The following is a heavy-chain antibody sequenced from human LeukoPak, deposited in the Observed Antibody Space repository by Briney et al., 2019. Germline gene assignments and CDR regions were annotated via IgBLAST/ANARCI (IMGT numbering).Heavy chain of an antibody. V-gene: IGHV3-30*18. Sequence: GGSLRLSCAASGFTFSSYGMHWVRQAPGKGLEWVAVISYDGSNKYYADSVKGRFTISRDNSKNTLYLQMNSLRAEDTAVYYCAKDFVAGSFGYWGQGTLVTVSS. CDR1: GFTFSSYG. D-gene: IGHD6-19*01. CDR3: AKDFVAGSFGY. CDR2: ISYDGSNK. J-gene: IGHJ4*02.